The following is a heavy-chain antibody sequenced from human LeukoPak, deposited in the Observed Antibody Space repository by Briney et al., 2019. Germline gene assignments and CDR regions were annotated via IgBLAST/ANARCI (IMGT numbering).Heavy chain of an antibody. CDR3: ARRETWSGYNYPIFDY. J-gene: IGHJ4*02. Sequence: SETLSLTCTVSGGSISSSGYYWGWIRQLPGKGLEWIGSIYYSGSTYYNPSLKSRVTISVDTSKNQFSLKLSSVTAADTAVYYCARRETWSGYNYPIFDYWGQGTLATVSS. CDR1: GGSISSSGYY. CDR2: IYYSGST. D-gene: IGHD5-24*01. V-gene: IGHV4-39*01.